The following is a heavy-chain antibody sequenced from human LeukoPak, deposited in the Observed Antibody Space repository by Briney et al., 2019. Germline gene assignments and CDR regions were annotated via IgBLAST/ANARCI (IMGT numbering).Heavy chain of an antibody. CDR1: GYSFTSYW. CDR2: IYPGDSDT. J-gene: IGHJ4*02. D-gene: IGHD5-24*01. CDR3: ARTVEMATIVGYFDY. V-gene: IGHV5-51*01. Sequence: GGSLRLSCTGSGYSFTSYWTGWVRQMPGKGLEWMGIIYPGDSDTRYSPSFQGQVTISADKSISTAYLQWSSLKASDTAMYYCARTVEMATIVGYFDYWGQGTLVTVSS.